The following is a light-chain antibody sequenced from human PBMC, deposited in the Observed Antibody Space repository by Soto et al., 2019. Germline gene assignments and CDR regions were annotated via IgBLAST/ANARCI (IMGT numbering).Light chain of an antibody. CDR2: DAS. V-gene: IGKV3-20*01. Sequence: EFVLTQSPGTLSLSPGERSTLSCRSRSNVSSNSLAWYQQKPGQAPRLLIYDASSRAAGIPDRFSGSGSGTDFTLTIIRLEPEDFAVYYCQQYGKSPPITFGQGTRLEIK. J-gene: IGKJ5*01. CDR1: SNVSSNS. CDR3: QQYGKSPPIT.